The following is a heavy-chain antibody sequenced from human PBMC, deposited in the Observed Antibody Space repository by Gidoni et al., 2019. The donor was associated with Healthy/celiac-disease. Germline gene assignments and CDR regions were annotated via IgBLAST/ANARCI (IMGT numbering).Heavy chain of an antibody. CDR1: GFTVDDYA. CDR3: AKGRYYDSSGSVFDY. CDR2: ISCNSGSI. V-gene: IGHV3-9*01. Sequence: EVQLVESGGGWVQHGRSLRLSCAASGFTVDDYAMHWVRQAPGKGLEWVSGISCNSGSIGYADSVKGRFTISRDNAKNSLYLQMNSLRAEDTALYYCAKGRYYDSSGSVFDYWGQGTLVTVSS. J-gene: IGHJ4*02. D-gene: IGHD3-22*01.